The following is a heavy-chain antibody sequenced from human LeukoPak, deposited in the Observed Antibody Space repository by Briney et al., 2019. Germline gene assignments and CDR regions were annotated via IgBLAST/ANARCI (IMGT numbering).Heavy chain of an antibody. CDR3: ARRGGDSSGNFDY. J-gene: IGHJ4*02. Sequence: PSETLSLTCTVSGGFISSYYWSWIRQPPGKGLEWIGYIYYSGGTNYNPSLKSRVTISVDTSKKQFSLRLSSVTAADTAVYYCARRGGDSSGNFDYWGQGTLVTVSS. CDR2: IYYSGGT. V-gene: IGHV4-59*08. CDR1: GGFISSYY. D-gene: IGHD3-22*01.